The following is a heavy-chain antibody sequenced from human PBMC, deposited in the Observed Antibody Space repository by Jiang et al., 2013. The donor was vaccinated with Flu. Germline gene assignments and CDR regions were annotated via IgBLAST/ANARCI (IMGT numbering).Heavy chain of an antibody. D-gene: IGHD3-22*01. V-gene: IGHV3-23*01. Sequence: VQLLESGGGLVQPGGSLRLSCAASGFTFSNYAMTWVRQAPGKGLEWVSAFTPTDGRAHYADSVRAGSPSPETFSRTRYIWKMNSLRVEDTAVYYCAKVQRYESSGPDVNWG. CDR3: AKVQRYESSGPDVN. J-gene: IGHJ1*01. CDR1: GFTFSNYA. CDR2: FTPTDGRA.